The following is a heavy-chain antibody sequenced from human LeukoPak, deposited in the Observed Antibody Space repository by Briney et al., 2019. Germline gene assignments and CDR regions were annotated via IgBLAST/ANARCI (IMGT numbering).Heavy chain of an antibody. J-gene: IGHJ6*02. V-gene: IGHV4-34*01. CDR1: GGSFSDYS. Sequence: PSETLSLTCAVYGGSFSDYSWNWIRQPPGKGLEWIGEINHFGSTNYNPSLKSRVTISVDTSKNQFSLRLSSVTAADTAVYYCARQSYTAYYYYGMDVWGQGTTVTVSS. D-gene: IGHD3-10*01. CDR2: INHFGST. CDR3: ARQSYTAYYYYGMDV.